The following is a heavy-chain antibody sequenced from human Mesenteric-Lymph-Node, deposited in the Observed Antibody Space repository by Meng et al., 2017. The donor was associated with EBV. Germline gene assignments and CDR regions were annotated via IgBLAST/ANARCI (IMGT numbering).Heavy chain of an antibody. CDR1: GGSISSTKW. D-gene: IGHD4-17*01. Sequence: RLQALVPGLVRPSGTLSLTCAVSGGSISSTKWWGWVRQPPGKGLEWIGEIFHTGSTNYNPSLKSRLTMSVDKSKNQLSLKLTSVTAADTAVYYCATVGDYGDYVGLDNWGQGTLVTVSS. CDR2: IFHTGST. J-gene: IGHJ4*02. CDR3: ATVGDYGDYVGLDN. V-gene: IGHV4-4*02.